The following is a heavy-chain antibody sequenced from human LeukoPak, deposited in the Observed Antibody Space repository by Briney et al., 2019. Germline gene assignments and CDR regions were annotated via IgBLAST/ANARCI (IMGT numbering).Heavy chain of an antibody. D-gene: IGHD1-26*01. J-gene: IGHJ6*02. CDR3: YSGSYYVGVRPMDV. CDR2: VNPNSGGT. Sequence: GASVKVSCKASGYTFTGYYMHWVRQAPGQGLEGMGWVNPNSGGTNYAQKFRGRVTMTRDTSISTAYMELSRLRSDDTAVYYCYSGSYYVGVRPMDVWGQGTTVTVYS. V-gene: IGHV1-2*02. CDR1: GYTFTGYY.